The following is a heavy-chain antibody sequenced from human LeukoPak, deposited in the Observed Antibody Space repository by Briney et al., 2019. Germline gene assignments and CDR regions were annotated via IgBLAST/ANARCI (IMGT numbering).Heavy chain of an antibody. Sequence: ASVKVSCKASGYTFTGYYMHWVRQAPGQGLEWMGWINPNSGGTNYAQKFQGWVTMTRDTSISRAYMELSRLRSDDTAVYYCARDDGSGSYVWFDPWGQGTLVTVSS. J-gene: IGHJ5*02. D-gene: IGHD3-10*01. CDR2: INPNSGGT. CDR3: ARDDGSGSYVWFDP. V-gene: IGHV1-2*04. CDR1: GYTFTGYY.